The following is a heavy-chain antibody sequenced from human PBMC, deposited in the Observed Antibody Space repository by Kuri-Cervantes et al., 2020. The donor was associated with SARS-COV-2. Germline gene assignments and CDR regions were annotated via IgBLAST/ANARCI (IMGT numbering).Heavy chain of an antibody. J-gene: IGHJ4*02. V-gene: IGHV1-2*02. CDR1: GYTFTGYY. Sequence: ASVKVSCKASGYTFTGYYLHWVRQAPGQGLEWMGWINPNSGGTNYAQKFQGRVTMTRDTSISTAYMELSRLRSDDTAVYYCARGSIFGDTGGWYFDYWGQGTLVTVSS. CDR2: INPNSGGT. CDR3: ARGSIFGDTGGWYFDY. D-gene: IGHD3-3*01.